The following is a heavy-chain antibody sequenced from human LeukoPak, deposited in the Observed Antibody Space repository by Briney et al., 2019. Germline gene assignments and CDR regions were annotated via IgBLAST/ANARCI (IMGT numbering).Heavy chain of an antibody. D-gene: IGHD3-10*01. Sequence: SVKVSCKASGFTFTSSAVQWVRQARGQRLEWIGWIVVGSGNTNYAQKFQERVTITRDMSTSTAYMELSSLRSEDTAVYYCAADWPGVGTTMVGIDPWGQGTLVTVSS. CDR2: IVVGSGNT. CDR1: GFTFTSSA. CDR3: AADWPGVGTTMVGIDP. J-gene: IGHJ5*02. V-gene: IGHV1-58*01.